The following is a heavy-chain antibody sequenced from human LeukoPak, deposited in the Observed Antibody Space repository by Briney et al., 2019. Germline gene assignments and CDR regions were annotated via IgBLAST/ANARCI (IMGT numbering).Heavy chain of an antibody. CDR3: AKFGLAGSGRYHDAFDI. CDR1: GFTFSSHG. Sequence: GGSLRLSCAASGFTFSSHGMTWVRQAPGKGLEWVSAISGSGGSTYYADSVKGRSTISRDNSKNTLYLQMNSLRAEDTAVYYCAKFGLAGSGRYHDAFDIWGQGTMVTASS. D-gene: IGHD3-10*01. J-gene: IGHJ3*02. CDR2: ISGSGGST. V-gene: IGHV3-23*01.